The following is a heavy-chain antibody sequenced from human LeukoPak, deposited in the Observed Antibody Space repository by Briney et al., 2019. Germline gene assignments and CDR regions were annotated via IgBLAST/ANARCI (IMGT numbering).Heavy chain of an antibody. Sequence: PGRSLRLSCAASGFTFDDYAMHWVRQAPGKGLEWVSGISWNSGSIGYADSVKGRFTISRDNAKNSLYLQMNSLRAEDTALYYCAKDSNFNWLTYSDYWGQGTLVTVSS. J-gene: IGHJ4*02. CDR1: GFTFDDYA. V-gene: IGHV3-9*01. CDR2: ISWNSGSI. CDR3: AKDSNFNWLTYSDY. D-gene: IGHD3-9*01.